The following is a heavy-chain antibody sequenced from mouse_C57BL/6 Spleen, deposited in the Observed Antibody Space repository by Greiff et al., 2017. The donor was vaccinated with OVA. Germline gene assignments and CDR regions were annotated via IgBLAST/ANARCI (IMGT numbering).Heavy chain of an antibody. CDR3: ARGEGYDGYYFDY. CDR2: IYPRSGNT. Sequence: VQLVESGAELARPGASVKLSCKASGYTFTSYGISWVKQRTGQGLEWIGEIYPRSGNTYYNAKFKGKATLTADKSSSTAYMELRSLTSEDSAVYFCARGEGYDGYYFDYWGQGTTLTVSS. CDR1: GYTFTSYG. V-gene: IGHV1-81*01. J-gene: IGHJ2*01. D-gene: IGHD2-3*01.